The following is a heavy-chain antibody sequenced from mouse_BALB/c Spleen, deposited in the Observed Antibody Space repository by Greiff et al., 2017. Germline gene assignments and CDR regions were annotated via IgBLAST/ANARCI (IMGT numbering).Heavy chain of an antibody. Sequence: QVQLQQSGAELVRPGSSVKISCKASGYAFSSYWMNWVKQRPGQGLEWIGQIYPGDGDTNYNGKFKGKATLTADKSSSTAYMQLSSLTSEDSAVYFCARGGYYGSSIPFAYWGQGTLVTVSA. D-gene: IGHD1-1*01. J-gene: IGHJ3*01. CDR1: GYAFSSYW. CDR3: ARGGYYGSSIPFAY. V-gene: IGHV1-80*01. CDR2: IYPGDGDT.